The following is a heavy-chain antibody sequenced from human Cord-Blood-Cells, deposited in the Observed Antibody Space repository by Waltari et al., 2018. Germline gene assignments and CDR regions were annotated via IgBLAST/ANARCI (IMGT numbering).Heavy chain of an antibody. CDR3: ARGGGYCSSTSCFVKSYYYYGMDV. D-gene: IGHD2-2*01. V-gene: IGHV4-34*01. CDR1: GGSFSGYY. J-gene: IGHJ6*02. Sequence: QVQLQQWGAGLLKPSETLSLTCAVYGGSFSGYYWSWIRQPPGKGLEWIGEINHSGSTNYKPSLKTLVTISVDTSKNQFSLKLSSVTAADTAVYYCARGGGYCSSTSCFVKSYYYYGMDVWGQGTTVTVSS. CDR2: INHSGST.